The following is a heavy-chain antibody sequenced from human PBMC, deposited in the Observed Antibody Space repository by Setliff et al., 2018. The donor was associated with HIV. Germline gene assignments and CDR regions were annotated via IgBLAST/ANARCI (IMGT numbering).Heavy chain of an antibody. CDR3: VRDHVVCSGGTCRSDDPYYYYYMNV. J-gene: IGHJ6*03. CDR1: GYMFNIYY. D-gene: IGHD2-15*01. CDR2: SNPNTGGT. Sequence: GASVKVSCKTSGYMFNIYYMHWVRQVPGQGLEWMGWSNPNTGGTKYAQKFQGRVTMTMDTSTTTAYMELSGLKSDDTAVYYCVRDHVVCSGGTCRSDDPYYYYYMNVWGQGTTVTVSS. V-gene: IGHV1-2*02.